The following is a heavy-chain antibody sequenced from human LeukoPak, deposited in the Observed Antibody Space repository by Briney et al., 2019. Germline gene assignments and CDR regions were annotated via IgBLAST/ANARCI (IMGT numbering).Heavy chain of an antibody. J-gene: IGHJ4*02. CDR1: GFTFSSYS. V-gene: IGHV3-48*01. Sequence: PGGSLRLSCAASGFTFSSYSMNWVRQAPGKGLEWVSYIRSGGNSIHYADSVKGRFSISRDDAKNLLYLQMNSLRAEDTAVYYCVRDPHSLDYWGQGTLVTVSS. CDR3: VRDPHSLDY. CDR2: IRSGGNSI. D-gene: IGHD2-21*01.